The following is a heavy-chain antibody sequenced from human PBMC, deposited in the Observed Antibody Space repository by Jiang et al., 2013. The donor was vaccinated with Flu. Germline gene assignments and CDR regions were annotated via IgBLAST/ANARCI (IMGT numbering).Heavy chain of an antibody. CDR2: IYHSGKT. Sequence: VQLLESGPGLVKPSETLSLNCTVSGYSISSGYYWGWIRQSPGKGLEWIGSIYHSGKTYYNPSLRSRVTISIDTSKNQFSLRLTSVTAADTAVYYCARGGTPSDPHNWFDPWGQGALVTVSS. CDR3: ARGGTPSDPHNWFDP. J-gene: IGHJ5*02. D-gene: IGHD5-12*01. CDR1: GYSISSGYY. V-gene: IGHV4-38-2*02.